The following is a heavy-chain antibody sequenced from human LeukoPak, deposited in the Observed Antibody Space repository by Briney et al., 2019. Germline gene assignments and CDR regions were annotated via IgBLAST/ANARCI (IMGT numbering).Heavy chain of an antibody. CDR3: VKSGGYGLIDY. V-gene: IGHV4-38-2*02. CDR1: GYSISSGYY. J-gene: IGHJ4*02. Sequence: SETLSLTCTVSGYSISSGYYWGWIRQPPGKGLEWIGSIYHSGSTYYNPSLKSRVTISVDTSKNQFSLKLSSVTAADTAMYYCVKSGGYGLIDYWGQGTLVTVSS. D-gene: IGHD6-19*01. CDR2: IYHSGST.